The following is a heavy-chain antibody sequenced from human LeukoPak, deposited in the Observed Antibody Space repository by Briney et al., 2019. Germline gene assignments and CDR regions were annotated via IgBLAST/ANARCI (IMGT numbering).Heavy chain of an antibody. CDR3: ARDPAALRAPAYFDL. J-gene: IGHJ2*01. D-gene: IGHD6-13*01. CDR1: GGSISSGGYY. V-gene: IGHV4-30-2*01. CDR2: IYHSGST. Sequence: KSSETLSLTCTVSGGSISSGGYYWSWIRQPPGKGLEWIGYIYHSGSTYYNPSLKSRVTISVDRSKNQFSLKLSSVTAADTAVYYCARDPAALRAPAYFDLWGRGTLVTVSS.